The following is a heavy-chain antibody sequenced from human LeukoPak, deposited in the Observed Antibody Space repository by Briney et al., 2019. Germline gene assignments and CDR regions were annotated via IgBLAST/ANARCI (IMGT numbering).Heavy chain of an antibody. CDR1: GFTFSSYG. CDR3: ARANSGWSAGYYYYMDV. Sequence: GGSLRLSCAASGFTFSSYGMHWVRQAPGKGLEWVAFIRYDGSNKYYADSVKGRFTISRDNSKNTLYLQMNSLRAEDTAVYYCARANSGWSAGYYYYMDVWGKGTTVTISS. CDR2: IRYDGSNK. J-gene: IGHJ6*03. V-gene: IGHV3-30*02. D-gene: IGHD6-19*01.